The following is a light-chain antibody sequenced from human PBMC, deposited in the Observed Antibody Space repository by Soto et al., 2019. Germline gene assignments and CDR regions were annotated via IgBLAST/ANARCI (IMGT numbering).Light chain of an antibody. V-gene: IGKV3-20*01. Sequence: EIVVTQSPATLSVSTGERATLSCRASQSVSTNLAWYHQKPGQAPRVLIYGASRRATGIPDRFSGSGSGAEFTLTISRLEPEDFAVYFCHYYGSPYTFGQGTLLEIK. CDR1: QSVSTN. CDR2: GAS. CDR3: HYYGSPYT. J-gene: IGKJ2*01.